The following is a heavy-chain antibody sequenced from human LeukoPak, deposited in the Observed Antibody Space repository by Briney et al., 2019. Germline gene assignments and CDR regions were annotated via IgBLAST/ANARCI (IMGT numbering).Heavy chain of an antibody. CDR2: MNPNSGNT. Sequence: ASVKVSCKASGYTFTSYDINWVRQATGQGLEWMGWMNPNSGNTGYAQKFQGRVTITRNTSISTAYMELSSLRSEDMAVYYCARKAQGALRHFDYWGQGTLVTVSS. J-gene: IGHJ4*02. V-gene: IGHV1-8*03. CDR3: ARKAQGALRHFDY. D-gene: IGHD3-16*01. CDR1: GYTFTSYD.